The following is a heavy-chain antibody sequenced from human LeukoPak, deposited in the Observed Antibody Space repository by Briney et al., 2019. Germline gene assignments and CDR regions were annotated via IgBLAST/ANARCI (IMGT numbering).Heavy chain of an antibody. CDR1: GGSISSYY. Sequence: TASETLSLTCTVSGGSISSYYWSWIRQPPGKGLEWIGYIYYSGSTNYNPSLKSRVTISVDTSKNQLSLKLSSDCARWDDSAWGFGNWGPGTLVTVSS. V-gene: IGHV4-59*01. D-gene: IGHD6-19*01. CDR3: FGN. CDR2: IYYSGST. J-gene: IGHJ4*02.